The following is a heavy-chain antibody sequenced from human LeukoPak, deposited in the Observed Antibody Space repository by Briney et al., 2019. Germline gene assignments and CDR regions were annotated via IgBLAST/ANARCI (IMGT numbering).Heavy chain of an antibody. V-gene: IGHV4-38-2*02. CDR2: IYHSGSA. CDR3: ARDPRWLTPDCTSTSCYENYFDP. Sequence: TSETLSLTCGVSGYSISSGYQWARIRQSPGKGLEWIGSIYHSGSAHYNPSLKSRVTISVETSKNQFSLNMYSVTAADTAVYYCARDPRWLTPDCTSTSCYENYFDPWGQGTLVTVSS. J-gene: IGHJ5*02. D-gene: IGHD2-2*01. CDR1: GYSISSGYQ.